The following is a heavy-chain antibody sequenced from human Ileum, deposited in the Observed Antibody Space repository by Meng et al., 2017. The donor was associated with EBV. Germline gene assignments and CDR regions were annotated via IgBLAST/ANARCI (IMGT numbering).Heavy chain of an antibody. CDR1: GGTFRNSA. V-gene: IGHV1-18*01. Sequence: QVDQAGAWWETPGSSVKGSCKVSGGTFRNSAISWVRQAPGQGLEWMGWISAYNGNTNYAQTLQGRVTMTTDTSTSTAYMELGSLRSDDTAVYYCARVEVGITSGDYWGQGTLVTVSS. J-gene: IGHJ4*02. CDR2: ISAYNGNT. CDR3: ARVEVGITSGDY. D-gene: IGHD1-26*01.